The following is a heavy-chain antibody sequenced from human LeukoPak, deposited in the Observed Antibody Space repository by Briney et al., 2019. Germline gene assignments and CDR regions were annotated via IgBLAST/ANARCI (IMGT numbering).Heavy chain of an antibody. D-gene: IGHD3-16*02. V-gene: IGHV4-59*01. CDR1: GGSISSYY. CDR2: IYYSGST. CDR3: ARDIGWPLIGASDI. J-gene: IGHJ3*02. Sequence: SETLSLTCTVSGGSISSYYWSWIRQPPGKGLEWIGYIYYSGSTNYNPSLKSRVTISVDTSKNQFSLKLSSVTAADTAVYYCARDIGWPLIGASDIWGQGTMVTVSS.